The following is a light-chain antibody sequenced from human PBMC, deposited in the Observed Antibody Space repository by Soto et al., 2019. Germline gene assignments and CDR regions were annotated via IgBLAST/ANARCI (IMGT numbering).Light chain of an antibody. V-gene: IGLV1-40*01. CDR2: GNT. CDR3: HSYDSRLSDWV. J-gene: IGLJ3*02. Sequence: QLVLTQPPSVSGAPGQRVTISCTGSSSNFGAGYDVHWYQQLPGTAPKLLIYGNTNRPSGVPDRFSGSKSGTSASLAITGLQAEDEADYYCHSYDSRLSDWVFGGGTQLTVL. CDR1: SSNFGAGYD.